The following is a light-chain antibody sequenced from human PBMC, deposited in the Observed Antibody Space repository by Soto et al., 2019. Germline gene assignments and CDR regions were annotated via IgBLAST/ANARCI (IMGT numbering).Light chain of an antibody. CDR2: EDN. V-gene: IGLV3-10*01. CDR3: FSPDNSGNLGV. CDR1: ALPTRF. J-gene: IGLJ1*01. Sequence: SYELTQPPSVSVSPGQTARITCSGDALPTRFAHWYKQKAGHAPVQVIYEDNKRPSGIPERFSGSSSGTVATLVISEAQVEDEGDYYCFSPDNSGNLGVFGPGTSSPS.